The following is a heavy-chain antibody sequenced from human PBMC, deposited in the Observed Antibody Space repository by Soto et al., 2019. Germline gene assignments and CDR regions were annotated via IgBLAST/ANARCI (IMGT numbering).Heavy chain of an antibody. CDR2: IYHSGST. V-gene: IGHV4-4*02. Sequence: SETLSLTCSVSGGSISSSNWWSFVRQPPGKGLEWIGEIYHSGSTNYNPSLKSRVTISVDKSKNQFSLKLSSVTAADTAVYYCARASGDSSVEVTFDIWGQGTMVTVSS. J-gene: IGHJ3*02. CDR1: GGSISSSNW. CDR3: ARASGDSSVEVTFDI. D-gene: IGHD3-22*01.